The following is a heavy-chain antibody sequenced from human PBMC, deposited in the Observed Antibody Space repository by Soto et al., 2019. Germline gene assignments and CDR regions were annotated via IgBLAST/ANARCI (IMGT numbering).Heavy chain of an antibody. V-gene: IGHV3-30-3*01. CDR2: ISYDGSNK. D-gene: IGHD5-12*01. CDR3: ARDKVATTDYYYGMDV. Sequence: QVQLVESGGGVVQPGRSLRLSCAASGFTFSSYAMHWVRQAPGKGLEWVAVISYDGSNKYYADSVKGRFTISRDNSKNTLYLQMNSLRAEDTAVYYCARDKVATTDYYYGMDVW. CDR1: GFTFSSYA. J-gene: IGHJ6*01.